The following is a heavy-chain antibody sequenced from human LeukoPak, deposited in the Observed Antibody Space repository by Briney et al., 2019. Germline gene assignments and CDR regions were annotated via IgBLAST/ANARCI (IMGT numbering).Heavy chain of an antibody. V-gene: IGHV3-23*01. D-gene: IGHD3-10*01. J-gene: IGHJ4*02. Sequence: GGSLRLSCAASGFTFSNYAMTWVRQAPGKRLEWVSTISGSGSNTYYGDSVKGRFTISRDNSKNTLDLQMNSLRAEDTAVYHCAKDRSPRGVTHFDNWGQGTLVTVSS. CDR2: ISGSGSNT. CDR1: GFTFSNYA. CDR3: AKDRSPRGVTHFDN.